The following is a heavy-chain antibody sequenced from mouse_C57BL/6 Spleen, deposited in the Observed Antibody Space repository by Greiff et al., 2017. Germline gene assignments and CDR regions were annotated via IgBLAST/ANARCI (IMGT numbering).Heavy chain of an antibody. CDR3: ARFTTVVATPYAMDY. D-gene: IGHD1-1*01. CDR1: GYTFTSYW. J-gene: IGHJ4*01. CDR2: IHPNSGST. Sequence: VKLQQPGAELVKPGASVKLSCKASGYTFTSYWMHWVKQRPGQGLEWIGMIHPNSGSTNYNEKFKSKATLTVDKSSSTAYMQLSSLTSEDSAVYYCARFTTVVATPYAMDYWGQGTSVTVSS. V-gene: IGHV1-64*01.